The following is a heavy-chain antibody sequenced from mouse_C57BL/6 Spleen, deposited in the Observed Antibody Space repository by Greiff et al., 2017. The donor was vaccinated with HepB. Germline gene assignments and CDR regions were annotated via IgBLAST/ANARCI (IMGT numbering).Heavy chain of an antibody. D-gene: IGHD1-1*01. J-gene: IGHJ1*03. CDR3: ARTTVVGYFDV. V-gene: IGHV1-59*01. CDR1: GYTFTSYW. CDR2: IDPSDSYT. Sequence: QVQLKESGAELVRPGTSVKLSCKASGYTFTSYWMHWVKQRPGQGLGWIGVIDPSDSYTNYNQKFKGKATLTVDTSSSTAYMQLSSLTSEDSAVYYCARTTVVGYFDVWGTGTTVTVSS.